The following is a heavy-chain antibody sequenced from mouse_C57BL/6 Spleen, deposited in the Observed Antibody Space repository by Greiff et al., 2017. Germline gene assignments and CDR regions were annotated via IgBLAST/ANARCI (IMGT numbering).Heavy chain of an antibody. Sequence: VQLKESGGGLVKPGGSLKLSCAASGFTFSDYGMHWVRQAPEKGLEWVAYISSGSSTIYYADTVKGRFTISRDNAKNTLFLQMTSLRSEDTAMYYCARNDGYSPFDYWGQGTTLTVSS. CDR3: ARNDGYSPFDY. D-gene: IGHD2-3*01. J-gene: IGHJ2*01. CDR1: GFTFSDYG. CDR2: ISSGSSTI. V-gene: IGHV5-17*01.